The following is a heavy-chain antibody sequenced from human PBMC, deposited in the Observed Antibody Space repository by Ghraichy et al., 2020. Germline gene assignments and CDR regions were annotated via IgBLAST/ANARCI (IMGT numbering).Heavy chain of an antibody. CDR3: TRAHPNLGLGDY. V-gene: IGHV3-21*01. D-gene: IGHD3-16*01. Sequence: GGSLRLSCAASGFPFSSYSMNWVRQAPGKGLEWVSTINSHSVYIYYADSVRGRFTISRDNAKNSLYLQMNSLRVEDTAVYYCTRAHPNLGLGDYWGQGTLVTVSS. J-gene: IGHJ4*02. CDR2: INSHSVYI. CDR1: GFPFSSYS.